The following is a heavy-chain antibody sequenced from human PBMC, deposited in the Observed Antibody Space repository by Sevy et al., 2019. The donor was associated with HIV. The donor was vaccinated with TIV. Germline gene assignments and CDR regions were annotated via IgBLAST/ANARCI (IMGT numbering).Heavy chain of an antibody. CDR1: GGSVSNPNYY. CDR3: ARSQHCSGDYADYAFDV. CDR2: IYYSGAT. V-gene: IGHV4-39*01. Sequence: SETLSLTCSVSGGSVSNPNYYWGWIRQPPGKGLEWIGSIYYSGATSYNPSLESRVTTSVDTSNNRFSLILTSVTAADTAVYYCARSQHCSGDYADYAFDVWGQGTMVTVSS. J-gene: IGHJ3*01. D-gene: IGHD2-21*02.